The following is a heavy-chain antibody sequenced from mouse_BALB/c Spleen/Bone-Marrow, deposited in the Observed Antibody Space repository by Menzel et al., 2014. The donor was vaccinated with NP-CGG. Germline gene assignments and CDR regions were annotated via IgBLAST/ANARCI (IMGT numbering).Heavy chain of an antibody. V-gene: IGHV1-76*01. J-gene: IGHJ3*01. D-gene: IGHD2-2*01. Sequence: VQVVESGAELVRPGASVKLSCKTSGYIFTSSWIHWVKQRSGQGLEWIARIYPGSGSTYYNEKFEGKATLTADKSSSTAYMQLSSLKSEDSAVYFCASGVTTGWFVYWGQWTLVTVSA. CDR1: GYIFTSSW. CDR2: IYPGSGST. CDR3: ASGVTTGWFVY.